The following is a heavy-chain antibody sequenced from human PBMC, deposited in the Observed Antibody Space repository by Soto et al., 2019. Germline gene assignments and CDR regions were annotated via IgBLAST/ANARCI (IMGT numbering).Heavy chain of an antibody. J-gene: IGHJ4*02. CDR3: ARGTLTTPIGDY. Sequence: GGSLRLSCETAGFTFSNYAMSWVRQAPGKGLEWVSAITSGGSTYYADSVKGRFTISRDNSRDTVYLQMHSLRDEDAALYYCARGTLTTPIGDYWGQGTLVTVSS. V-gene: IGHV3-23*01. D-gene: IGHD1-1*01. CDR1: GFTFSNYA. CDR2: ITSGGST.